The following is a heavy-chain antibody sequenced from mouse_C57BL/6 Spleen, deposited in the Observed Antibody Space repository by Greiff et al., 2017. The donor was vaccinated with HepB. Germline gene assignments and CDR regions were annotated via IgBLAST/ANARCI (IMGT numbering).Heavy chain of an antibody. CDR2: ISYDGSN. Sequence: EVKLMDSGPGLVKPSQSLSLTCSVTGYSITSGYYWNWIRQFPGNKLEWMGYISYDGSNNYNPSLKNRISITRDTSKNQFFLKLNSVTTEDTATYYCAREYYYAMDYWGQGTSVTVSS. CDR1: GYSITSGYY. J-gene: IGHJ4*01. V-gene: IGHV3-6*01. CDR3: AREYYYAMDY.